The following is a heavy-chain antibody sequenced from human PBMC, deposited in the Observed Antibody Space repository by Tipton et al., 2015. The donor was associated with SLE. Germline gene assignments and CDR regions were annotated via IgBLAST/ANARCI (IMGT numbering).Heavy chain of an antibody. D-gene: IGHD3-10*01. CDR3: ARERGLYYYGSGSLDY. Sequence: GSLRLSCAASGFTFSDYYMSWIRQAPGRGLEWVSYISSSSSYTKYADSVKGRFTISRDNAKSSLYLQMNSLRAEDTAVYYCARERGLYYYGSGSLDYWGQGTLVTVSS. J-gene: IGHJ4*02. V-gene: IGHV3-11*06. CDR1: GFTFSDYY. CDR2: ISSSSSYT.